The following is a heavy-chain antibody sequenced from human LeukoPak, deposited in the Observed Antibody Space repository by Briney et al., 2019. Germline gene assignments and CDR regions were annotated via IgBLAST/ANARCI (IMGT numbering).Heavy chain of an antibody. D-gene: IGHD6-19*01. Sequence: PSETLSLSCTVSGGSISSYYWSWIRQPPGKGLEWIGYIYYTGNINYSPSLKSRITISLDTSKNQFSLMLNSVAAADTAVYYCAGRRRITLTGRPGDGFDIWGQGTMVTVSS. J-gene: IGHJ3*02. V-gene: IGHV4-59*08. CDR2: IYYTGNI. CDR1: GGSISSYY. CDR3: AGRRRITLTGRPGDGFDI.